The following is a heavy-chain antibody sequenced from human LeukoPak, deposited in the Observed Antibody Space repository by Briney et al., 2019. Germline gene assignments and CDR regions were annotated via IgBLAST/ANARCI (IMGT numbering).Heavy chain of an antibody. CDR2: INHTGGT. J-gene: IGHJ2*01. Sequence: SETLSLTCAVYGXSFSGYYWSWIRQPPGKGLEWIGEINHTGGTNYNPSLKSRVTISVDTSKNQFSLKLSSVTAADTAVYYCARSGGYFDLWGRGTVVTVSS. CDR3: ARSGGYFDL. D-gene: IGHD3-10*01. CDR1: GXSFSGYY. V-gene: IGHV4-34*01.